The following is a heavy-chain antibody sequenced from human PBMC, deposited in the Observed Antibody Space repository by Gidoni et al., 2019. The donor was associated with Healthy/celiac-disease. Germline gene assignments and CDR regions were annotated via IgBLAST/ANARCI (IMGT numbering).Heavy chain of an antibody. D-gene: IGHD3-3*01. Sequence: QLQLQESGPGLVKPSETLSLTCTVSGGSISSSSYYWGWIRQPPGKGLEWIGSIYYSGSTYYNPSLKSRVTISVDTSKNQFSLKLSSVTAADTAVYYCARARITIFGVVPGYGMDVWGQGTTVTVSS. CDR1: GGSISSSSYY. CDR2: IYYSGST. CDR3: ARARITIFGVVPGYGMDV. V-gene: IGHV4-39*07. J-gene: IGHJ6*02.